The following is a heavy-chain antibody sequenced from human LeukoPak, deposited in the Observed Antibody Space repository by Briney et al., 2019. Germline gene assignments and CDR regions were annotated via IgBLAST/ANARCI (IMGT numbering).Heavy chain of an antibody. CDR2: ISYDGSNK. Sequence: SGGSLRLSCAASGFTFSSYAMHWVRQAPGKELEWVAVISYDGSNKYYADSVKGRFTISRENAKNSLYLLMNSLRVGDTAVYYCARGLYSGYADYWGQGTLVTVSS. CDR3: ARGLYSGYADY. CDR1: GFTFSSYA. D-gene: IGHD5-12*01. V-gene: IGHV3-30*14. J-gene: IGHJ4*02.